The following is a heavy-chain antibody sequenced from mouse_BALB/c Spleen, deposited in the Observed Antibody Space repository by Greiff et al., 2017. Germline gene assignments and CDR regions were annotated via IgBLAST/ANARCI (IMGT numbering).Heavy chain of an antibody. Sequence: QVQLQQSGAELVRPGTSVKVSCTASGYAFTNYLIEWVKQRPGQGLEWIGVINPGSGGTNYNEKFKGKATLTADKSPSTAYMQLSSLTSDDSAVYFCARGALPYSIDYWGQGTTLTVSS. D-gene: IGHD3-1*01. CDR2: INPGSGGT. CDR1: GYAFTNYL. J-gene: IGHJ2*01. V-gene: IGHV1-54*01. CDR3: ARGALPYSIDY.